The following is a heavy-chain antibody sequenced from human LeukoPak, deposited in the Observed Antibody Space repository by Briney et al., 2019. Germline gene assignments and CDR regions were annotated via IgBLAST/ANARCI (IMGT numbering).Heavy chain of an antibody. Sequence: SATLSLTCTVSGGSISSSSYYWGWIRQPPGKGLEWIGSIYYSGSTYYNPSLKSRVTISVDTSKNQFSLKLSSVTAADTAVYYCARIGWNGGVYYFEYWGQGILVTVSS. CDR3: ARIGWNGGVYYFEY. CDR1: GGSISSSSYY. D-gene: IGHD1-1*01. CDR2: IYYSGST. V-gene: IGHV4-39*07. J-gene: IGHJ4*02.